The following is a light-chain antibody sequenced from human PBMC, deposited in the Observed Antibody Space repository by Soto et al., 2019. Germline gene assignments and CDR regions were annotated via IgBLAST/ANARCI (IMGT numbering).Light chain of an antibody. CDR1: QSVSSY. CDR3: QQRSSWTPT. CDR2: DAS. Sequence: EIVLTQSPATLSLSPGERATLSCRASQSVSSYLAWYQQRPGQAPRLLIYDASNRATGVPARFSGSGSGTDFTLTTSSLEPEDFAVYYCQQRSSWTPTFGQGTRLEIX. V-gene: IGKV3-11*01. J-gene: IGKJ5*01.